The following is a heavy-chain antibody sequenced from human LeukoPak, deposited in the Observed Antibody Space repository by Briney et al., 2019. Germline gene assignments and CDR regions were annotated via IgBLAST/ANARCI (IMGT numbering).Heavy chain of an antibody. D-gene: IGHD6-13*01. CDR1: GFTFSSYS. J-gene: IGHJ4*02. V-gene: IGHV3-21*01. CDR2: ISSSSSYI. Sequence: PGGSLRLSCAASGFTFSSYSMNWVRQAPGKGLEWVSSISSSSSYIYYADSVKGRFTISRDNAKNSLYLQMNSLRAEDTAVYYCARDGIAAAGTLVYWGQGTLVTISS. CDR3: ARDGIAAAGTLVY.